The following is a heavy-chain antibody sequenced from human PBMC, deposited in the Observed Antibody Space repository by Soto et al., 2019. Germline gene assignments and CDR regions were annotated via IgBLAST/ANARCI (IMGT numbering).Heavy chain of an antibody. CDR2: IIPIFGTA. Sequence: VQLLESGGGLVQPGGSLRLSCAASGFTFSSYAMSWVRQAPGQGLEWMGGIIPIFGTANYAQKFQGRVTITADESTSTAYMELSSLRSEDTAVYYCARGPTMGNWFDPWGQGTLVTVSS. CDR1: GFTFSSYA. V-gene: IGHV1-69*01. J-gene: IGHJ5*02. CDR3: ARGPTMGNWFDP. D-gene: IGHD3-10*01.